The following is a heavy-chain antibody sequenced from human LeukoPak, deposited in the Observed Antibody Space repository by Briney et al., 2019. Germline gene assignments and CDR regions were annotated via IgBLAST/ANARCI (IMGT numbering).Heavy chain of an antibody. V-gene: IGHV3-48*02. CDR1: GFTFSSYA. D-gene: IGHD4-23*01. CDR3: ARVRWASYYFEY. Sequence: PGGSLRLSCAASGFTFSSYAMHWVRQAPGKGLEWVSYISSGSSSISYADSVKGRFTISRDNAKNSLYLQMNSLRDEDTAVYYCARVRWASYYFEYWGQGTLVTVSS. CDR2: ISSGSSSI. J-gene: IGHJ4*02.